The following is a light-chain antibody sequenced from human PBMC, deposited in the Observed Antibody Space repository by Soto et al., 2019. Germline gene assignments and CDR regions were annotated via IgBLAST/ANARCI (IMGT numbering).Light chain of an antibody. V-gene: IGKV1-6*01. J-gene: IGKJ1*01. CDR3: LQDYNCPWT. Sequence: AIQMTQSPASLSAFVGDRVTITCRASQDIKNELGWYQQKPGKAPKLLIYAASSLQSGVPSRFSGSGSGTDFTLTNSRLQREDFGNYYCLQDYNCPWTFGQGTKVELK. CDR1: QDIKNE. CDR2: AAS.